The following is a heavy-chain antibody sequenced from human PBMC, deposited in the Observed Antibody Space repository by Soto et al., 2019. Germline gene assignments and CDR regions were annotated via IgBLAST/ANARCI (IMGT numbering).Heavy chain of an antibody. CDR3: ARAYGDYFIAVAGLTDY. D-gene: IGHD6-19*01. CDR2: INSDGSST. J-gene: IGHJ4*02. Sequence: GGSLRLSCAASGFTFSSYWMHWVRQAPGKGLVWVSRINSDGSSTSYADSVKGRFTISRDNAKNTLYLQMNSLRAEDTAVYYCARAYGDYFIAVAGLTDYWGQGTLVTVSS. V-gene: IGHV3-74*01. CDR1: GFTFSSYW.